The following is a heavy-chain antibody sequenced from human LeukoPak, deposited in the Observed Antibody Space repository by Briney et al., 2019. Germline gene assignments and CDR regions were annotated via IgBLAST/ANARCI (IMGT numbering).Heavy chain of an antibody. CDR1: GFSFSSYG. V-gene: IGHV3-30*02. Sequence: GGSLRLSCAAPGFSFSSYGMHWVRQAPGKGLEWVAFIRYDGSNKYYADSVKGRFTISRDNSKNTLYLQMNSLRAEDTAVYYCAKDGPYYYDSSDFDYWGQGTLVTVSS. CDR3: AKDGPYYYDSSDFDY. CDR2: IRYDGSNK. J-gene: IGHJ4*02. D-gene: IGHD3-22*01.